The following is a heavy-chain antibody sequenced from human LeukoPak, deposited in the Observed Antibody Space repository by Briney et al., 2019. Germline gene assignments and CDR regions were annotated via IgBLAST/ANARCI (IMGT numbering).Heavy chain of an antibody. D-gene: IGHD1-26*01. J-gene: IGHJ2*01. CDR2: INPNSGGT. CDR3: ARGDVVGATWYFDL. V-gene: IGHV1-2*02. CDR1: GYTFTDYN. Sequence: GASLKVSCKASGYTFTDYNIHWVRQAPGQGLEWMGWINPNSGGTNYAQKFQGRVTMTRDTSISTAYMELSRLRSDDTAVYYCARGDVVGATWYFDLWGRGTLVTVSS.